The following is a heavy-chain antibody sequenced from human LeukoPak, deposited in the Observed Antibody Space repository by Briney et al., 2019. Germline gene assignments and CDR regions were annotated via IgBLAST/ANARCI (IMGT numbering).Heavy chain of an antibody. J-gene: IGHJ2*01. Sequence: SETLSLTCTVSGGSISGYYWSWLRQPPGKGLERIGYIYHSGFTDYNPSLRSRVTISVDTSGNQFSLKLTSATAADTAVYYCARDQRCSRYDGGCDQWYFDLWGRGTLVTVSS. D-gene: IGHD5-12*01. V-gene: IGHV4-59*01. CDR2: IYHSGFT. CDR1: GGSISGYY. CDR3: ARDQRCSRYDGGCDQWYFDL.